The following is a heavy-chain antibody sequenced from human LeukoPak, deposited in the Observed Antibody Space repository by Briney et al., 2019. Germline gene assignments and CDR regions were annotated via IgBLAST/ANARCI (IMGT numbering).Heavy chain of an antibody. Sequence: PGGSLRLSCAASGFTFSSYWMSWVRQAPGKGLEWVANIKQDGSEKYHVDSVKGRFTISRDNAKNSLYLQMISLRAKDTAVYYCARVGGRYSPLGYWGQGTLVTVSS. CDR2: IKQDGSEK. V-gene: IGHV3-7*01. J-gene: IGHJ4*02. CDR1: GFTFSSYW. CDR3: ARVGGRYSPLGY. D-gene: IGHD3-16*02.